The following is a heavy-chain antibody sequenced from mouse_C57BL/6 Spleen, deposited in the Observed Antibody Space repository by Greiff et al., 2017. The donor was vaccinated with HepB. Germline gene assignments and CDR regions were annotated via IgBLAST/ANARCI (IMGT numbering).Heavy chain of an antibody. D-gene: IGHD1-1*01. Sequence: VQLQQSGAELVRPGTSVKVSCKASGYAFTNYLIEWVKQRPGQGLEWIGVINPGSGGTNYNEKFKGKATLTADKSSSTAYMQLSSLTSEDSAVYFCARRYYGGPFDYWGQGTTLTVSS. CDR3: ARRYYGGPFDY. V-gene: IGHV1-54*01. J-gene: IGHJ2*01. CDR2: INPGSGGT. CDR1: GYAFTNYL.